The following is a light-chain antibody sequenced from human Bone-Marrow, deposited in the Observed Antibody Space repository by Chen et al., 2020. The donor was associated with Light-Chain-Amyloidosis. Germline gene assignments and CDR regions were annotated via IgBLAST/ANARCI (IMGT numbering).Light chain of an antibody. Sequence: DVVMTQSPLSLPVTLGQPASISCRSSQSLVNSDGNTYLNWFQQRPGQSPRRLIYKVSNRDSGVPDRFSGSGLGTDFTLTISRVEAEDVGVYYCLQAIHWPPTFGGGSKVEIK. V-gene: IGKV2-30*01. CDR1: QSLVNSDGNTY. J-gene: IGKJ4*01. CDR3: LQAIHWPPT. CDR2: KVS.